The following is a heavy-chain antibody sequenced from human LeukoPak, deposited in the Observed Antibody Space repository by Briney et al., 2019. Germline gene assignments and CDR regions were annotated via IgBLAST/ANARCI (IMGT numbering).Heavy chain of an antibody. V-gene: IGHV1-69*13. D-gene: IGHD1-26*01. J-gene: IGHJ4*02. CDR3: AGGFGSFLRFDY. CDR1: GGNFSSYA. Sequence: ASVKVSWKASGGNFSSYAISWVRQAPGQGLEWMGGIIPIFGTANYAQKFQGRVTITADESTSTAYMELSSLRSEDTAVYYCAGGFGSFLRFDYWGQGTLVTVSS. CDR2: IIPIFGTA.